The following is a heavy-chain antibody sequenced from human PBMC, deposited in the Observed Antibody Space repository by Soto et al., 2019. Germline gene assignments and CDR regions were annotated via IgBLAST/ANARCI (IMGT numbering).Heavy chain of an antibody. J-gene: IGHJ5*02. V-gene: IGHV3-33*01. CDR1: GFNFDSYG. CDR3: ARGLAAYGDLDL. Sequence: QGQLVESGGGVVQPGESLRLSCAASGFNFDSYGMFWFRQAPGKGLEFVAVIWSDGSNKDIADSVKGRFIISRDNTQSTLFLHMNTLGAEDSGVYYCARGLAAYGDLDLWGRGTLVSVSS. CDR2: IWSDGSNK. D-gene: IGHD3-10*01.